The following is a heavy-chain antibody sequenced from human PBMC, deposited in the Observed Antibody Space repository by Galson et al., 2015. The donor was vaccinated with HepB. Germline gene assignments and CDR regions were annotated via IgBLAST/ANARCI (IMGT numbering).Heavy chain of an antibody. J-gene: IGHJ1*01. CDR1: GFTFSSYA. V-gene: IGHV3-30-3*01. D-gene: IGHD6-19*01. Sequence: SLRLSCAASGFTFSSYAMHWVRQAPGKGLEWVAVISYDGSNKYYADSVKGRFTISRDNSKNTLYLQMNSLRAEDTAVYYCARVRGAVAGPEYFQHWGQGTLVTVSS. CDR2: ISYDGSNK. CDR3: ARVRGAVAGPEYFQH.